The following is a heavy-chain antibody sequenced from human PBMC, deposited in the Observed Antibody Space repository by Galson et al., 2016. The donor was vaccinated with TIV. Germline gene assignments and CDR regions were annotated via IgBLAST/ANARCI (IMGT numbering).Heavy chain of an antibody. Sequence: SVKVSCKASGYTSTSYDINWVRQAPGQGLEWMGIINPDGGTTVYAQKLQDRVTMTRDTSTSTVYMDLSSLRSDDTAVYFCARGPGDQWLLDHWGLGTLVTVSS. V-gene: IGHV1-46*04. CDR2: INPDGGTT. J-gene: IGHJ4*02. CDR3: ARGPGDQWLLDH. CDR1: GYTSTSYD. D-gene: IGHD6-19*01.